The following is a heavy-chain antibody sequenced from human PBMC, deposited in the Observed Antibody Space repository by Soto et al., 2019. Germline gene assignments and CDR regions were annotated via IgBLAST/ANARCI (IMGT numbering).Heavy chain of an antibody. CDR1: RDTFTSYY. V-gene: IGHV1-46*01. Sequence: ASVKVSCKAPRDTFTSYYINCVRQAPGQGLEWMGVINPHGGSTAYAQKFKGRVTLTRDTSASTVYMEVSSLTSEDTAMYYCARSSGGNFGIIIEGTNWFAPWGHGTLVTVSS. CDR2: INPHGGST. J-gene: IGHJ5*02. CDR3: ARSSGGNFGIIIEGTNWFAP. D-gene: IGHD1-26*01.